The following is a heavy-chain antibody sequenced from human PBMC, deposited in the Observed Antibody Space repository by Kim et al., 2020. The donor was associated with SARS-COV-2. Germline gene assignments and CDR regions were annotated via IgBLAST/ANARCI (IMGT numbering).Heavy chain of an antibody. CDR3: SRDCLGTTYMYV. Sequence: ASVKVSCKASGYAFSNYAINWVRQVPGQGLEWMGRINTVPGKATYHQGFTEHFVVYWESSLTKSILQCVNRKPSYTALYYCSRDCLGTTYMYVW. V-gene: IGHV7-4-1*01. J-gene: IGHJ6*03. CDR2: INTVPGKA. D-gene: IGHD1-1*01. CDR1: GYAFSNYA.